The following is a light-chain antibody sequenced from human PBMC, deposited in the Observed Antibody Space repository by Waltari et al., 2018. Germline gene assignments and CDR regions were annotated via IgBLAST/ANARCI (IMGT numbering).Light chain of an antibody. J-gene: IGKJ1*01. CDR2: DVS. V-gene: IGKV3-20*01. CDR3: QKYERLPAT. CDR1: QRVGRS. Sequence: EIVLTQSPGTLSLSPGERATLSCRARQRVGRSLVWYQQKTGQAPRLLIYDVSRRATGIPDRFSGSGYGTDFSLTISRLEPEDFAVYYCQKYERLPATFGQGTTVEIK.